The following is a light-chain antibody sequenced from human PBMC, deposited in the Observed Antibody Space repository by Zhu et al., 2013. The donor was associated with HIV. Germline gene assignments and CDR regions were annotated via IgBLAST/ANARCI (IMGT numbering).Light chain of an antibody. CDR2: DAS. CDR3: LQHHTYPWT. Sequence: DIQMTQSPSTLSASVGERVTITCRASQTISGSLAWYQQKPGKAPSLLIYDASSLQSGVPSRFSGSGSGTEFTLSINGLQPDDFATYFCLQHHTYPWTFGQGTKVE. J-gene: IGKJ1*01. CDR1: QTISGS. V-gene: IGKV1-5*01.